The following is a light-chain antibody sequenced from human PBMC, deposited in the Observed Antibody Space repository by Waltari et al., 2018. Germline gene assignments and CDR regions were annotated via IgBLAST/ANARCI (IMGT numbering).Light chain of an antibody. J-gene: IGLJ2*01. Sequence: SYFVTQSPSVSVTPGQTASASCGGYKIAKTSVTWYQQKPGQAPTLVITYDDDRPPGIPQRFSGSNSGNAAILTISRVEAGDEADYYCQVWDSDAGQPLFGGGTKLTV. V-gene: IGLV3-21*01. CDR2: YDD. CDR3: QVWDSDAGQPL. CDR1: KIAKTS.